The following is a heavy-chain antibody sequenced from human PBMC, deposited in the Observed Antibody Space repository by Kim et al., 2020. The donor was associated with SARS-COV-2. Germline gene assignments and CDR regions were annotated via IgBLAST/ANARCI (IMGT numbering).Heavy chain of an antibody. D-gene: IGHD3-16*01. Sequence: GGSLRLSCAASGFTFSSYWMSWVRQAPGKGLEWVANIKQDGSEKYYVDSVKGRFTISRDNAKNSLYLQMNSLRAEDTAVYYCARDSFGAENTSYYYYYGMDVWGQGTTVTVSS. CDR1: GFTFSSYW. CDR3: ARDSFGAENTSYYYYYGMDV. V-gene: IGHV3-7*03. J-gene: IGHJ6*02. CDR2: IKQDGSEK.